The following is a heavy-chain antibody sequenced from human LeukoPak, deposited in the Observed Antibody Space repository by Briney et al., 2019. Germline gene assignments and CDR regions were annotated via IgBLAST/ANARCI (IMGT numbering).Heavy chain of an antibody. CDR3: ARAGYCSGGSCYGSVY. Sequence: GRSLRLSCAASGFTFSSYGMHWVRQAPGKGLEWVAAIWYDGSIQYYANSVKGRFTISRDNSKNTLYLQMDSLRAEDTAVYYCARAGYCSGGSCYGSVYWGRGTLVTVSS. CDR2: IWYDGSIQ. J-gene: IGHJ4*02. V-gene: IGHV3-33*01. CDR1: GFTFSSYG. D-gene: IGHD2-15*01.